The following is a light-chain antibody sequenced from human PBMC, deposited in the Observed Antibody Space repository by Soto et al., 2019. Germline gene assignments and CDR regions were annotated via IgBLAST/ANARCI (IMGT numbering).Light chain of an antibody. V-gene: IGKV3-20*01. CDR2: GAS. Sequence: ESVLTQSPGTLSLSPGERATLSCRAAQSITTNYLAWYQQRFGQAPRLLIYGASSRVPGIPDRFSGSGSGTDFTLTISRLEPEDFAVYYCQQYGSSITFGHGTRLEIK. CDR3: QQYGSSIT. CDR1: QSITTNY. J-gene: IGKJ5*01.